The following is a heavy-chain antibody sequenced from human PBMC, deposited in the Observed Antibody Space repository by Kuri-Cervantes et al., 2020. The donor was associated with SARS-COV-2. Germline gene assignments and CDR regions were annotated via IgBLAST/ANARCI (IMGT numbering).Heavy chain of an antibody. Sequence: ASVKVSCKASGYTFTSYYIHWVRQAPGQGLEWMGIINPSGGSTRYAQKFQDRVIMTRDTSTSTVYMELSSLRSEDTAVYYCAREDFYYLDVWGKGTTVTVSS. CDR3: AREDFYYLDV. CDR2: INPSGGST. V-gene: IGHV1-46*01. CDR1: GYTFTSYY. J-gene: IGHJ6*03.